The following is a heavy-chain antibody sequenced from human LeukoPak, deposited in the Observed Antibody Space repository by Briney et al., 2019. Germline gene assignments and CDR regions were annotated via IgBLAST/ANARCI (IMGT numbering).Heavy chain of an antibody. Sequence: SQTLSLTCAISGDSVSSNSAAWNWIRQSPSRGLEWLGRTYYRSKWYNDYAVSVKSRITINPDTSKNQFSLQLNSVTPEDTAVYYCARAKLVVAATERYFDYWGQGTLVTVSS. CDR2: TYYRSKWYN. CDR1: GDSVSSNSAA. V-gene: IGHV6-1*01. J-gene: IGHJ4*02. CDR3: ARAKLVVAATERYFDY. D-gene: IGHD2-15*01.